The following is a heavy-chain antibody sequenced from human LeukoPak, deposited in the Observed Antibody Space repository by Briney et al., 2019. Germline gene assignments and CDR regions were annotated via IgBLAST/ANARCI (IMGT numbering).Heavy chain of an antibody. CDR2: INSDGSST. D-gene: IGHD3-10*01. CDR1: GFTFSSYW. J-gene: IGHJ4*02. Sequence: GGSLRLSCAASGFTFSSYWMHWVRQAPGKELVWVSRINSDGSSTSYADSVKGRFTISRDNAKNTLYLQMNSLRAEDTAVYYCARERNMVRGVIPQLWGQGTLVTVSS. CDR3: ARERNMVRGVIPQL. V-gene: IGHV3-74*01.